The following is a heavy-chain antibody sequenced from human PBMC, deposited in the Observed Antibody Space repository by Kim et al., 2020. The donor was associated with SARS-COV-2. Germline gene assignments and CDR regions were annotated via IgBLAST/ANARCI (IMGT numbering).Heavy chain of an antibody. CDR3: ARTTVTTPSTLRLRYYYG. Sequence: SETLSLTCAVYGGSFSGYYWSWIRQPPGKGLEWIGEINHSGSTNYNPSLKSRVTISVDTSKNQFSLKLSSVTAADTAVYYCARTTVTTPSTLRLRYYYG. CDR2: INHSGST. D-gene: IGHD4-17*01. CDR1: GGSFSGYY. V-gene: IGHV4-34*01. J-gene: IGHJ6*01.